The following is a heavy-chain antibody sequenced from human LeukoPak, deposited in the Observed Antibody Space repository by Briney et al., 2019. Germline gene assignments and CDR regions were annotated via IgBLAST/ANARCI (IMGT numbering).Heavy chain of an antibody. CDR3: ARGRSMVRGGYYFDY. D-gene: IGHD3-10*01. V-gene: IGHV1-69*04. CDR1: GGTFSSYA. CDR2: IIPILGIA. Sequence: SVKVSCKASGGTFSSYAISWVRQAPGQGLEWMGRIIPILGIANYAQKFQGRVTITADKSTSTAYMELSSLRSEDTAVYYCARGRSMVRGGYYFDYWGQGTLVTVSS. J-gene: IGHJ4*02.